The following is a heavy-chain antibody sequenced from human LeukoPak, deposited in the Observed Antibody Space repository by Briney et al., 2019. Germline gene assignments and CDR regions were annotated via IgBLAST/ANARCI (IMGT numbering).Heavy chain of an antibody. D-gene: IGHD6-19*01. Sequence: SETLSLTCTVSGGSISSYYWSWIRQPAGKGLEWIGRIYTSGSTNYNPSLKSRVTMSVDTSKNQFSLKLSSVTAAGTAVYYCARDRGETISGWSRLAPSYYFDYWGQGTLVTVSS. CDR1: GGSISSYY. CDR3: ARDRGETISGWSRLAPSYYFDY. V-gene: IGHV4-4*07. CDR2: IYTSGST. J-gene: IGHJ4*02.